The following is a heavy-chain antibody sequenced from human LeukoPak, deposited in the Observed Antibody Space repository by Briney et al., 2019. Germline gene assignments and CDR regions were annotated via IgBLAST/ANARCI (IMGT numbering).Heavy chain of an antibody. J-gene: IGHJ3*02. D-gene: IGHD3-9*01. V-gene: IGHV4-59*08. CDR1: SGSISSYY. CDR2: IYSSGTT. Sequence: SETLSLTCTVSSGSISSYYWSWIRQPPGEGLEWIGYIYSSGTTNYNPSLKSRVTISVDTSKNQFSLKLSSVTAADTSVYYCARHYDILTGYSAYAFDIWGQGTMVTVSS. CDR3: ARHYDILTGYSAYAFDI.